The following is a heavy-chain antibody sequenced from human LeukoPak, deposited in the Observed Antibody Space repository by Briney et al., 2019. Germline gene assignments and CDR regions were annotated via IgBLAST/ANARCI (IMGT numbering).Heavy chain of an antibody. D-gene: IGHD6-13*01. CDR3: ARGLGIAAGNRWFDP. CDR1: GGSISSGSYY. CDR2: IYTSGST. Sequence: SETLSLTCTVSGGSISSGSYYWSWIRQPAGKGLEWIGRIYTSGSTNYNPSLKSRVTISVDTSKNQFSLKLSSVTAADTAVYYCARGLGIAAGNRWFDPWGQGTLVTVSS. V-gene: IGHV4-61*02. J-gene: IGHJ5*02.